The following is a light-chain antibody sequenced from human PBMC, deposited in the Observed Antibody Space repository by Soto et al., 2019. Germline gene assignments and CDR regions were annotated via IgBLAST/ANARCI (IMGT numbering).Light chain of an antibody. V-gene: IGKV1-5*01. CDR2: DAS. CDR1: QSLLGW. Sequence: DIQITQSPSTRSASVGDRVTITCRASQSLLGWLAWYRQKPGKAPKLLIYDASSLESGAPSRFSGSGSVTEFTLTITSLQPDDFATYYCQQYNTLWTFGQGTKVDIK. CDR3: QQYNTLWT. J-gene: IGKJ1*01.